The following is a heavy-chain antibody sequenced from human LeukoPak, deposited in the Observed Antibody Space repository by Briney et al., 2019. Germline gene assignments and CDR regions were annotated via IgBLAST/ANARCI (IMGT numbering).Heavy chain of an antibody. D-gene: IGHD2-21*01. CDR2: IIPILGIA. CDR3: ARAIRSPFDAFDI. V-gene: IGHV1-69*04. Sequence: ASVKVSCKASGGTFSSYAISWVRQAPGQGLEWMGRIIPILGIANYAQKFQGRVTITADKSTSTAYMELSSLRSEDTAVYYCARAIRSPFDAFDIWGQGTMVTVSS. J-gene: IGHJ3*02. CDR1: GGTFSSYA.